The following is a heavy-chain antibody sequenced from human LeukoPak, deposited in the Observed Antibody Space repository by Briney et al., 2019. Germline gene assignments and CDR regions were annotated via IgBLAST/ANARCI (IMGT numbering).Heavy chain of an antibody. CDR3: ARLTASTYYDFWSGYGETFDI. Sequence: GESLKISCKGSGYSFTSYWIGWVRQMPGKGLEWMGIIYPGDSDTRYSPSFQGQVTISADKSISAAYLQWSSLKASDTAMYYCARLTASTYYDFWSGYGETFDIWGQGTMVTVSS. CDR2: IYPGDSDT. J-gene: IGHJ3*02. V-gene: IGHV5-51*01. CDR1: GYSFTSYW. D-gene: IGHD3-3*01.